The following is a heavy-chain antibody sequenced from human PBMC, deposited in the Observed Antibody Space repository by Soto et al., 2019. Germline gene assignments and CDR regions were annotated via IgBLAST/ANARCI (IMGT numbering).Heavy chain of an antibody. CDR3: AREGGYYDSSGYPDY. V-gene: IGHV3-30-3*01. D-gene: IGHD3-22*01. Sequence: VGSLRLSCAASGCTCSGYARHWVRQAPGKGLEWVAVISYDGSNKYYADSVKGRFTISRDNSKNTLYLQMNSLRAEDTAVYYCAREGGYYDSSGYPDYWGQGTLVTVSS. CDR1: GCTCSGYA. J-gene: IGHJ4*02. CDR2: ISYDGSNK.